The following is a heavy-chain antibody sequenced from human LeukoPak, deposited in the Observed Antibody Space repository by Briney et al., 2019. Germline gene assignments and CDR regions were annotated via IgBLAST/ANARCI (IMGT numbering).Heavy chain of an antibody. CDR1: GFSFSRYW. V-gene: IGHV3-7*05. CDR2: IKEDGTKT. Sequence: GGSLRLSCAASGFSFSRYWMTWVRQAPGKGLEWVANIKEDGTKTYYVDSVKGRFTVSRDNAQNSLYLQMNSLTPEDTAVYFCARGEAFCDYWGQGAIVTVS. CDR3: ARGEAFCDY. J-gene: IGHJ4*02.